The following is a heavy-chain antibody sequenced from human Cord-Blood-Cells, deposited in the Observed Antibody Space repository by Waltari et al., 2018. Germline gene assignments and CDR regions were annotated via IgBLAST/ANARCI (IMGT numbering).Heavy chain of an antibody. D-gene: IGHD3-3*01. V-gene: IGHV1-46*01. CDR2: INPSGGST. CDR1: GYTFTSYY. Sequence: QVQLVQSGAAVTKPGASVKVSCKASGYTFTSYYMDWVRQAPGQGLEWMGIINPSGGSTSYAQKFQGRVTMTRDTSTSTVYMELSSLRSEDTAVYYCAICFFGVGYYFDYWGQGTLVTVSS. J-gene: IGHJ4*02. CDR3: AICFFGVGYYFDY.